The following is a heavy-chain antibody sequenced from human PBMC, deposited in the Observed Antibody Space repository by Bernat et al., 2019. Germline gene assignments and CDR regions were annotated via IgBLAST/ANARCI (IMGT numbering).Heavy chain of an antibody. J-gene: IGHJ4*02. CDR3: ARDPGYSSGWQNFDY. Sequence: QVQLVESGGGVVQPGRSLRLSCAASGFTFSSYAMHWVRQAPGKGLEWVAVISYDGSNKYYADSVKGRFTISRDNSKNTLYLQMNSLRAEDTAVYYCARDPGYSSGWQNFDYWGQGTLVTVSS. CDR2: ISYDGSNK. CDR1: GFTFSSYA. D-gene: IGHD6-19*01. V-gene: IGHV3-30-3*01.